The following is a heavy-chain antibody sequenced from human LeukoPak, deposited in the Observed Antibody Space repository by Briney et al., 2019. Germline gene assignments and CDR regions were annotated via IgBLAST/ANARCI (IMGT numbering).Heavy chain of an antibody. CDR3: AREVDTAMVSQFDY. CDR1: GGSISSSSYY. V-gene: IGHV4-39*02. CDR2: IYYSGTT. J-gene: IGHJ4*02. D-gene: IGHD5-18*01. Sequence: SETLSLTCTVSGGSISSSSYYWGWIRQPPGKGLEWIGSIYYSGTTYYNPSLKSRVTISVDTSKNQFSLKLSSVTAADTAVYYCAREVDTAMVSQFDYWGQGTLVTVSS.